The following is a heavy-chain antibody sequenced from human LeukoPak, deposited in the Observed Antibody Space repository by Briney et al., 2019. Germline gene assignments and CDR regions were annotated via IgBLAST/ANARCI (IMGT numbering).Heavy chain of an antibody. Sequence: GGPLRLSCAASGFTFDDYAMHWVRQAPGKGLEWVSLISGDGGSTYYADSVKGRFTISRDNSKNSLYLQMNSLRTEDTALYYCAKGGIAAKSMTFDYWGRGTLVTVSS. CDR1: GFTFDDYA. CDR2: ISGDGGST. CDR3: AKGGIAAKSMTFDY. V-gene: IGHV3-43*02. D-gene: IGHD6-13*01. J-gene: IGHJ4*02.